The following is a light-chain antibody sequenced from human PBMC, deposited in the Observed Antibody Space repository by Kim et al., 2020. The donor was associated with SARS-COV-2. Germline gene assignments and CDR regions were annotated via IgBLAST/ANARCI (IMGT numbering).Light chain of an antibody. CDR2: QDS. V-gene: IGLV3-1*01. CDR3: QAWDSSTHNYV. CDR1: KLGDKY. Sequence: PRQTATVACSGYKLGDKYVSWYQQKPGKSPVVVIYQDSQRPSGIPERFSGSNSGNSATLTISGTQAMDEADYYCQAWDSSTHNYVFGAGTKVTVL. J-gene: IGLJ1*01.